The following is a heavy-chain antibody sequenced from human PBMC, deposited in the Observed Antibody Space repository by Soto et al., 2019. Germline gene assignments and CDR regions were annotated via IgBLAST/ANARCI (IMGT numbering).Heavy chain of an antibody. V-gene: IGHV1-18*01. CDR3: GRCVVVGLASYYRGGMDV. J-gene: IGHJ6*02. Sequence: QAQLLQSGGEVKKPGASVRVSCKTSGYFFSSFGISWVREAPGQGLEWMGWINGYNGRTNYAEKFQDRVSMTTDTSPATGEMELGRLRSEDTGGYYCGRCVVVGLASYYRGGMDVWGQGAAVTVPS. D-gene: IGHD2-21*01. CDR1: GYFFSSFG. CDR2: INGYNGRT.